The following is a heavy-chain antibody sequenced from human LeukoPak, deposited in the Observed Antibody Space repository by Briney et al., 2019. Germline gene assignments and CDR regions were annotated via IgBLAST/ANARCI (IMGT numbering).Heavy chain of an antibody. V-gene: IGHV3-23*01. CDR1: GFTFSSYA. CDR2: ISGSGGST. CDR3: ATDWSDYGSGKGAFQH. Sequence: GGSLRLSCAASGFTFSSYAMSWVRQAPGKGLEWVSAISGSGGSTYYADSVKGRFTISRDNSKNTLYLQMNSLRAEDTAVYYCATDWSDYGSGKGAFQHWGQGTLVTVSS. D-gene: IGHD3-10*01. J-gene: IGHJ1*01.